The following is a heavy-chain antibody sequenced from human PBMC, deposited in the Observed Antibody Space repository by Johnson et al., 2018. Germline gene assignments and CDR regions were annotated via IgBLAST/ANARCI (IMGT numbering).Heavy chain of an antibody. V-gene: IGHV4-34*01. CDR3: AREAVRGIRMLVYYYYGMDV. CDR2: INHSGST. CDR1: GGSFSGYY. J-gene: IGHJ6*02. Sequence: QVQLQQWGAGLLKPSETLSLTCAVYGGSFSGYYWSWIRQPPGKGLEWIGEINHSGSTNYNSSLKSRVIISVDTSKTQFSLKLSSVTAADTAVYYCAREAVRGIRMLVYYYYGMDVWGQGTTVTVSS. D-gene: IGHD3-10*01.